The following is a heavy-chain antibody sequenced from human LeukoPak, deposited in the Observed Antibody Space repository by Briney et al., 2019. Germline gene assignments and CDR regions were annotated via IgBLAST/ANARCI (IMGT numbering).Heavy chain of an antibody. V-gene: IGHV5-51*01. Sequence: GESLQISCKGSGYRFASYWIGWVRQMPGKGLEWMGIIYPGDSDTRYSPSFQGQVTISADKSINTAYLQWTSLKASDTAMYYCARRTGSYEYFDYWGQGALVTVSS. CDR3: ARRTGSYEYFDY. CDR2: IYPGDSDT. J-gene: IGHJ4*02. CDR1: GYRFASYW. D-gene: IGHD1-26*01.